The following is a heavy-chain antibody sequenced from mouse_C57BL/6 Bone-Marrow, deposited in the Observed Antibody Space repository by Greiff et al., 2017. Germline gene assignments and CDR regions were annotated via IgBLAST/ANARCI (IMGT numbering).Heavy chain of an antibody. Sequence: EVQGVESGAELVRPGASVKLSCTASGFNINDDYMHWVKQRPEQGLEWIGWIDPENGDTEYASKFQGKATITADTSSNTAYLQLSSLTSEDTAVYYCTTSIGFAYWGQGTLVTVSA. CDR1: GFNINDDY. V-gene: IGHV14-4*01. J-gene: IGHJ3*01. CDR2: IDPENGDT. CDR3: TTSIGFAY.